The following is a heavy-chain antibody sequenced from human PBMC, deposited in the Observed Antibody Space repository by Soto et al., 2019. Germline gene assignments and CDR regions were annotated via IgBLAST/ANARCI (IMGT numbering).Heavy chain of an antibody. CDR2: MNPNSGNT. J-gene: IGHJ6*02. V-gene: IGHV1-8*01. CDR1: GYTFTSYD. Sequence: ASVKVSCKASGYTFTSYDINWVRQATGQGLEWMGWMNPNSGNTGYAQKFQGRVTMTRNTSISTAYMELSSLRSEDTAVYYCARGPQNLDYSMYYYYYGMDVWGQGTTVTVSS. D-gene: IGHD4-4*01. CDR3: ARGPQNLDYSMYYYYYGMDV.